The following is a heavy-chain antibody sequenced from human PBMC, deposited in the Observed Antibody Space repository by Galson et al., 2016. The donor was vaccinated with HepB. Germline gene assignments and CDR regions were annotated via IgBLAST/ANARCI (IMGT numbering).Heavy chain of an antibody. CDR1: GFTFSSYW. V-gene: IGHV3-74*01. Sequence: SLRLSCAASGFTFSSYWMHWVRQAPGKGLVWVSRINSDGSSTSYADSVKGRFTISRDNAKNTLYLQMSGLRADDTAVYYCAKTPKRGENGGLLNYWGQGILATVAS. CDR3: AKTPKRGENGGLLNY. D-gene: IGHD2-15*01. J-gene: IGHJ1*01. CDR2: INSDGSST.